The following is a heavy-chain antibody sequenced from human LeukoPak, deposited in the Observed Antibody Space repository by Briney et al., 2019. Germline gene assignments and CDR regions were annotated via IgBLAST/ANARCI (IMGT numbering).Heavy chain of an antibody. J-gene: IGHJ4*02. V-gene: IGHV3-21*01. CDR1: GFTFSSYS. D-gene: IGHD1-26*01. CDR3: ARDSKVGATDPYFDY. Sequence: GGSLRLSCAASGFTFSSYSMNCVGQAPGKGLEWCSSIISSSSYIYYADSVKGRLTISRDNTKNSLYLQMNSLRGGDTAVYYCARDSKVGATDPYFDYWGQGTLVTVSS. CDR2: IISSSSYI.